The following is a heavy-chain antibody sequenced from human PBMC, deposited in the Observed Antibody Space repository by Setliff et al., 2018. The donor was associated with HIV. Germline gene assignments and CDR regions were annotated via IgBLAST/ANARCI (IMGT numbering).Heavy chain of an antibody. Sequence: GESLKISCKGSAYSFTTFWIAWVRQMPGKGLEWMGIIYPGDSDTTYSPSFQGQVTISVDKSISTAYLQWSSLKASDSAMYYCARQTVPTTHSLDFGSPNRDYYYGMDVWGQGTTVTVSS. CDR2: IYPGDSDT. V-gene: IGHV5-51*01. J-gene: IGHJ6*02. CDR3: ARQTVPTTHSLDFGSPNRDYYYGMDV. D-gene: IGHD3-10*01. CDR1: AYSFTTFW.